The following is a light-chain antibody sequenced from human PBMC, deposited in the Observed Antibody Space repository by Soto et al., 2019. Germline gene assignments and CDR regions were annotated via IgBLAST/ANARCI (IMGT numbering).Light chain of an antibody. J-gene: IGKJ1*01. Sequence: DIVLTQTPLSLSVTPGQPATISCKSSQSLLHSDGKTYLYWFLQKPGQAPQILIYELSNRFPGVPEKFSGSGSGTDFTLKISRVEAEDVGIYYCMQSIHLRAFGQGTKVEIK. CDR1: QSLLHSDGKTY. CDR2: ELS. CDR3: MQSIHLRA. V-gene: IGKV2D-29*01.